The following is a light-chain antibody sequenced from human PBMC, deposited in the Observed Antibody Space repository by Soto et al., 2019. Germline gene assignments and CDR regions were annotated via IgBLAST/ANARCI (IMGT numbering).Light chain of an antibody. CDR3: QQFNSWPRT. Sequence: IVMTQSPATVSASPGERVTLSCRASQSVSGNVAWYHQKPGQPPRLLVYGASTTATDIPARFFGSGSETDFNLTITRLQSEDFGTYYCQQFNSWPRTFGQGTKVEIK. CDR2: GAS. V-gene: IGKV3-15*01. CDR1: QSVSGN. J-gene: IGKJ1*01.